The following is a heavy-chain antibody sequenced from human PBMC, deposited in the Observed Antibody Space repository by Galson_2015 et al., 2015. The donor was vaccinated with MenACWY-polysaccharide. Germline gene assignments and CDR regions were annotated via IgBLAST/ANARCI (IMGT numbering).Heavy chain of an antibody. D-gene: IGHD6-19*01. CDR3: AREGVAVAVDS. CDR2: INAGNGNT. CDR1: GYTFTTYA. Sequence: SVKVSCKVSGYTFTTYAMHWVRQAPGQRLEWMGWINAGNGNTKYSQNFQGRVTITRDTSASTACMELSSLRSEDTAVYYCAREGVAVAVDSWGQGALVTVSS. V-gene: IGHV1-3*01. J-gene: IGHJ4*02.